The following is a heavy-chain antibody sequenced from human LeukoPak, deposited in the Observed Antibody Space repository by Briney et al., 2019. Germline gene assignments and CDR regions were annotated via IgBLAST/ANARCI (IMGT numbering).Heavy chain of an antibody. CDR3: ARGDSSSWSHPARY. CDR2: IYYSGST. D-gene: IGHD6-13*01. Sequence: PSETLSLTCAVSGYSISSSNWWGWIRQPPGKGLGWIGYIYYSGSTYYNPSLKSRVTISVDTSKNQFSLKLSSVTAADTAVYYCARGDSSSWSHPARYWGQGTLVTVSS. J-gene: IGHJ4*02. CDR1: GYSISSSNW. V-gene: IGHV4-28*03.